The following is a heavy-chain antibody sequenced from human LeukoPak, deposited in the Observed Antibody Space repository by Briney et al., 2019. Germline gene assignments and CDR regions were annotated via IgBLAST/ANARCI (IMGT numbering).Heavy chain of an antibody. J-gene: IGHJ1*01. CDR1: GGTFSNYA. CDR2: IIPLFGTA. CDR3: ARDSSEFRSLIPH. V-gene: IGHV1-69*13. Sequence: SVKVSCKASGGTFSNYAISWVRQAPGQGLEWMGGIIPLFGTANYAQKFQGRVTITADESTSTAYMELSSLRSEDTAVYYCARDSSEFRSLIPHWGQGTQVTVSS. D-gene: IGHD2-21*01.